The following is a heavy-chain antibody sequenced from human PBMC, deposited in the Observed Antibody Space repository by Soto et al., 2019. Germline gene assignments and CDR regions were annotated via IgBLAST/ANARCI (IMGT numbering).Heavy chain of an antibody. V-gene: IGHV3-15*01. D-gene: IGHD3-3*01. J-gene: IGHJ6*02. CDR2: IKSKTDGGTT. CDR1: GFTFSNAW. CDR3: TTGTYNDFWSGYYPGGYYYYGMDV. Sequence: LRLSCAASGFTFSNAWMSWVRQAPGKGLEWAGRIKSKTDGGTTDYAAPVKGRFTISRDESKHTLFLQMNSLKTEDTGVYYCTTGTYNDFWSGYYPGGYYYYGMDVWGQGTTVTVSS.